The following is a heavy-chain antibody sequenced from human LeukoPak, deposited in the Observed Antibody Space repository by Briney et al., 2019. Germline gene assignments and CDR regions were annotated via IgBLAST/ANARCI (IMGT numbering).Heavy chain of an antibody. CDR1: GFTFSAFS. Sequence: GGSLRLSCAASGFTFSAFSMSWVRQAPGKGLEWVSAISGSGGSTYYADSVKGRFTISRDNSKNTLYLQMNSLRAEDTAVYYCAKDLTLLWFGEYGYWGQGTLVTVSS. CDR2: ISGSGGST. V-gene: IGHV3-23*01. D-gene: IGHD3-10*01. J-gene: IGHJ4*02. CDR3: AKDLTLLWFGEYGY.